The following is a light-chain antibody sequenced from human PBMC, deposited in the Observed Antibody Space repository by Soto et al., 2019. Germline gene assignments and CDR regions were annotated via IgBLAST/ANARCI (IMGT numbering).Light chain of an antibody. CDR2: GAS. CDR3: KQYGSSGA. Sequence: EIVLPQSPGTLSLSPGERATLSCRASQSVSNNYLAWYQQKPGPAPRLLIYGASNRATGIPDRFSGSGSGSDFTLTIIRLEPEESAVYICKQYGSSGAFGQGTEVDIK. CDR1: QSVSNNY. J-gene: IGKJ1*01. V-gene: IGKV3-20*01.